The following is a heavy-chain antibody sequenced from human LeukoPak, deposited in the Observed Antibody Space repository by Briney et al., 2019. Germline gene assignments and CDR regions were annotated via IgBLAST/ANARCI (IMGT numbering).Heavy chain of an antibody. V-gene: IGHV4-34*01. CDR2: INHSGST. CDR3: ARTEYQLLSAFDI. Sequence: PSETLSLTCTVSGDSITSHYWGWIRQPPGKGLEWIGEINHSGSTNYNPSLKSRVTISVDTSKNQFSLKLSSVTAADTAVYYCARTEYQLLSAFDIWGQGTMVTVSS. J-gene: IGHJ3*02. CDR1: GDSITSHY. D-gene: IGHD2-2*01.